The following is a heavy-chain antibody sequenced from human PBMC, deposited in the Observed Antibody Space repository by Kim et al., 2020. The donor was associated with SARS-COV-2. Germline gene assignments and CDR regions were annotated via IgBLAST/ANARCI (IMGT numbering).Heavy chain of an antibody. V-gene: IGHV6-1*01. D-gene: IGHD6-19*01. Sequence: SQTLSLTCAISGDSVSSNSAAWNWIRQSPSRGLEWLGRTYYRSKWYNDYAVSVKSRITINPDTSKNQFSLQLNSVTPEDTAVYYCARDGGAYSSGWYPFDYWGQGTLVTVSS. CDR1: GDSVSSNSAA. CDR2: TYYRSKWYN. CDR3: ARDGGAYSSGWYPFDY. J-gene: IGHJ4*02.